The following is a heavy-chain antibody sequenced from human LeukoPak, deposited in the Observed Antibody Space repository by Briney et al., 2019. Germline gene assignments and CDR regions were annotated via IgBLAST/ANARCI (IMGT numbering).Heavy chain of an antibody. Sequence: SQTLSLTCTVSGGSISSDDYYWSWIRQLPGKGLEWIGYISHIGSTYYNPSLKSPVSISVDTSKNQFSLNVISVTAADTAVYYCARDEQLWPFDYWGQGTLVTVSS. CDR2: ISHIGST. J-gene: IGHJ4*02. V-gene: IGHV4-31*01. D-gene: IGHD5-18*01. CDR1: GGSISSDDYY. CDR3: ARDEQLWPFDY.